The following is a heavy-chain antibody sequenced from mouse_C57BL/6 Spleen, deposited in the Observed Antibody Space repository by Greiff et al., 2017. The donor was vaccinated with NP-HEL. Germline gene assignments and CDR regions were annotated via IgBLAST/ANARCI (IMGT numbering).Heavy chain of an antibody. V-gene: IGHV1-81*01. J-gene: IGHJ2*01. CDR1: GYTFTSYG. CDR3: AREGDDYRFDY. CDR2: IYPRSGNT. D-gene: IGHD2-4*01. Sequence: LVESGAELARPGASVKLSCTASGYTFTSYGISWVKQRTGQGLEWIGEIYPRSGNTYYNEKFKGKATLTADKSSSTAYMELRSLTSEDAAVYFCAREGDDYRFDYWGQGTTLTVSS.